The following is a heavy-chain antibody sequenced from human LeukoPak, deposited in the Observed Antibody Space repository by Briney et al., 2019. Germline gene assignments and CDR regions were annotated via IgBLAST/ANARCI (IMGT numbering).Heavy chain of an antibody. D-gene: IGHD2-2*01. CDR1: GGTFISYA. CDR2: IIPIFGTA. V-gene: IGHV1-69*05. Sequence: ASVKVSCKASGGTFISYAISWVRQAPGQGLEWMGGIIPIFGTANYTQKFQGRVTITTDESTSTAYMELSSLRSEDTAVYYCARVPAPGRHYYYYMDVWGKGTTVTVSS. J-gene: IGHJ6*03. CDR3: ARVPAPGRHYYYYMDV.